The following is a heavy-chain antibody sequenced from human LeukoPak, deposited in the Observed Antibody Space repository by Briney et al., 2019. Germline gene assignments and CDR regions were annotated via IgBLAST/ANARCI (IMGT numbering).Heavy chain of an antibody. CDR2: IYYSGST. CDR3: ARGGVMVRGVDFDF. D-gene: IGHD3-10*01. V-gene: IGHV4-59*01. CDR1: GGSISSYY. J-gene: IGHJ4*02. Sequence: SETLSLTCTVSGGSISSYYWSWIWQPPGKGLEWIGYIYYSGSTNYNPSLKSRVTISVDTSKNQFFLSLSSLTAADTAVYYCARGGVMVRGVDFDFWGQGTLVTVSS.